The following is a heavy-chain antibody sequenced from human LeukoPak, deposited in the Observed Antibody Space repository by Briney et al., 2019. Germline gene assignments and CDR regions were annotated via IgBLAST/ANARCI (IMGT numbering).Heavy chain of an antibody. Sequence: ASVKVSCKASGYTFTSYDINWVRQATGQGLEWMGWMNPNSGNTGYVQKFQGRVTITRNTAIRTAYMELSSLRSEDSAVYYCARGPAWGYSSPYYFDYWGQGTLVTVSS. D-gene: IGHD3-16*01. V-gene: IGHV1-8*03. CDR3: ARGPAWGYSSPYYFDY. J-gene: IGHJ4*02. CDR2: MNPNSGNT. CDR1: GYTFTSYD.